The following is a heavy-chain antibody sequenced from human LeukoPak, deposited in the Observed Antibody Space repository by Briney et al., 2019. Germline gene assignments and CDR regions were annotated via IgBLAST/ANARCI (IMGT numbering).Heavy chain of an antibody. CDR2: INPNSGGT. CDR3: ARDRGYSSSSGPFDY. V-gene: IGHV1-2*02. CDR1: GYTFTGYY. J-gene: IGHJ4*02. Sequence: GASVKVSCKASGYTFTGYYMHWVRQDPGQGLEWMGWINPNSGGTNYAQKFQGRVTMTRDTSISTAYMELSRLRSDDTAVYYCARDRGYSSSSGPFDYWGQGTLVTVSS. D-gene: IGHD6-6*01.